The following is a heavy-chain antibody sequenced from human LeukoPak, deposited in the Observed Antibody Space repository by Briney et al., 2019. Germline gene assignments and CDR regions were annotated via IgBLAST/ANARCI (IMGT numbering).Heavy chain of an antibody. CDR1: GYSFTSYW. V-gene: IGHV5-51*01. J-gene: IGHJ4*02. CDR2: IYPGDSDT. Sequence: LGESLKISCKGSGYSFTSYWIGWVRQMPGKGLEWMGIIYPGDSDTRYSPSFQGQVTISVDKSINTAYLQWSSLKASDTAMYYCVRHKNAYDYTGSCHYWGQGTLVIVSS. CDR3: VRHKNAYDYTGSCHY. D-gene: IGHD3-16*01.